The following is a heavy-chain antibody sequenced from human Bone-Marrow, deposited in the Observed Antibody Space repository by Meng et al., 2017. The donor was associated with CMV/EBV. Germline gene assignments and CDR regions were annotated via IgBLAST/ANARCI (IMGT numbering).Heavy chain of an antibody. J-gene: IGHJ4*02. V-gene: IGHV3-74*03. CDR2: IDSDGRDI. D-gene: IGHD1-26*01. Sequence: EVQLVESGGGFIKPGGSLRLSCAVSGFTLRRYWMHWVRQAPGKGLEWVSRIDSDGRDITYADSVRGRFTISRDDAKNTLYLQMNSLRAEDTAIYYCARDLSGERDYWGQGTLVTVSS. CDR3: ARDLSGERDY. CDR1: GFTLRRYW.